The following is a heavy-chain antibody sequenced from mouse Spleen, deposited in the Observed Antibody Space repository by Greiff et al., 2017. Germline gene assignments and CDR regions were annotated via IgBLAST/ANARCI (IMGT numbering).Heavy chain of an antibody. J-gene: IGHJ4*01. CDR3: AKTYGSSYVGYAMDY. V-gene: IGHV2-5-1*01. CDR1: GFSLTSYG. Sequence: VQLVESGPSLVQPSQSLSITCTVSGFSLTSYGVHWVRQSPGKGLEWLGVIWRGGSTDYNAAFMSRLSITKDNSKSQVFFKMNSLQADDTAIYYCAKTYGSSYVGYAMDYWGQGTSVTVSS. D-gene: IGHD1-1*01. CDR2: IWRGGST.